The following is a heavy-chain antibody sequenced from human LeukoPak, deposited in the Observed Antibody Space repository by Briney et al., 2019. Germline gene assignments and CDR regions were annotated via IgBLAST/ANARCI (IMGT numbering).Heavy chain of an antibody. CDR3: ARRQGYSSSWYSSSWFDP. V-gene: IGHV5-51*01. Sequence: GESLKISCKGSGYSFTSYWIGWVRQMPGKGLEWMGIIYPGDSDTRYSPSFQGQVTISADKSISTAYLQWSSLKASDTAMYYCARRQGYSSSWYSSSWFDPWGQGTLVTVSS. CDR2: IYPGDSDT. CDR1: GYSFTSYW. D-gene: IGHD6-13*01. J-gene: IGHJ5*02.